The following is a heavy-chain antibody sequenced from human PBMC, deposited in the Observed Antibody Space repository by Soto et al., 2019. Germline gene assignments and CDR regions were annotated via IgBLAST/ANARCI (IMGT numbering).Heavy chain of an antibody. Sequence: VQLVQSGGGSVQPGGSLRLSCEASGFTFTSFWMHWVRQVPGKGLVWVSRINSDGSNIRYADSVQGRFTVSRDNAKGTLSLKMNCLTVEGTAVYYWARDGSQSVVLGANYEYWGQGTLGTVSS. D-gene: IGHD2-21*01. CDR3: ARDGSQSVVLGANYEY. J-gene: IGHJ4*02. CDR1: GFTFTSFW. V-gene: IGHV3-74*01. CDR2: INSDGSNI.